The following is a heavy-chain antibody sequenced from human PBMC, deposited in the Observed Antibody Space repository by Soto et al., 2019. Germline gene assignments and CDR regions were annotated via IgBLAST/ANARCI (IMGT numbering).Heavy chain of an antibody. CDR3: VRDYYDTSGYPNTFDM. J-gene: IGHJ3*02. CDR1: GFTLSRHT. Sequence: GGSLRLSCAASGFTLSRHTMNWVRQAPGKGLEWVSFIGSRTSDIYYADSVKGRFTISRDNAKNSLYLDLTRLRAEDTAVYFCVRDYYDTSGYPNTFDMWGQGTMVTVSS. CDR2: IGSRTSDI. D-gene: IGHD3-22*01. V-gene: IGHV3-21*01.